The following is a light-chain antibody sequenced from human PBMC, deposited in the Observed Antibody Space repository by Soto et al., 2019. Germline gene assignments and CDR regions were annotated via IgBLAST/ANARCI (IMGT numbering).Light chain of an antibody. CDR1: SGHSNYA. CDR3: QTWGTGIVV. CDR2: VNSDGSH. Sequence: QLVLTQSPSASASLGASVKLTCTLSSGHSNYAIAWHQQQPGKGPRYLLKVNSDGSHNKGDGIPDRVSGSSSAADRSLTSSRPEYEDEADYYCQTWGTGIVVFGGGTQLTVL. V-gene: IGLV4-69*01. J-gene: IGLJ2*01.